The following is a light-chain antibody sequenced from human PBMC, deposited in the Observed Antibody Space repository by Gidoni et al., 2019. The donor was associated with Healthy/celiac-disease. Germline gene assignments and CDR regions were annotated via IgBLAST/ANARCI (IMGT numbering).Light chain of an antibody. J-gene: IGKJ3*01. CDR1: QSVSSSY. V-gene: IGKV3-20*01. CDR3: QQYGSSPLFT. CDR2: GAS. Sequence: EIVLTQSPGTLSLSPGERATLSCRASQSVSSSYLAWYQQKPGQAPRLLIYGASSRATGIPDRCSGSGSGTDFTLTISRLEPEDFAVYYCQQYGSSPLFTFGPXTKVDIK.